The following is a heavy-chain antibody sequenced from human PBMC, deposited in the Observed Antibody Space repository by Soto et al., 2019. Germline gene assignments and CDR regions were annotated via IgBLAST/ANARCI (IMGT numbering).Heavy chain of an antibody. V-gene: IGHV3-72*01. CDR1: GFTFNEYF. CDR2: SESKGNGFTT. CDR3: ARDKWGSYDY. D-gene: IGHD3-16*01. Sequence: EVQLVESGGGLVQPGGSLRLSCAASGFTFNEYFMDWVRQTPWKGLEWVGRSESKGNGFTTEYAASVKGRFTMSRDESKNSLYLQMNSLKTEDTAVYYCARDKWGSYDYWGQGTLVTVSS. J-gene: IGHJ4*02.